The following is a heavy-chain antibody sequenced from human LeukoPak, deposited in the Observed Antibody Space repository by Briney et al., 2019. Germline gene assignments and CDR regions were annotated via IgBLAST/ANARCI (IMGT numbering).Heavy chain of an antibody. J-gene: IGHJ4*02. CDR2: IKEDGNEK. V-gene: IGHV3-7*01. Sequence: GGSLRLSCAASTFTFRNYWMSWVRQAPGKGLEWVANIKEDGNEKDYVDSVKGRFTISRDNAKNSLYLQMNTLRAEDTAVYYCAKAFNSSWHDWGQGTLVTVSS. D-gene: IGHD6-13*01. CDR1: TFTFRNYW. CDR3: AKAFNSSWHD.